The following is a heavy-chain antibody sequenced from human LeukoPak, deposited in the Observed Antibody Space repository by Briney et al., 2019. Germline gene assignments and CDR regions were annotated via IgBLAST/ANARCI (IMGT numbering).Heavy chain of an antibody. CDR2: IYTSGST. D-gene: IGHD6-6*01. CDR3: ARGASRSFDY. J-gene: IGHJ4*02. V-gene: IGHV4-61*02. Sequence: SGTLSLTCTVSGGSISSGSYYWSWIRQPAGKGLEWIGRIYTSGSTNYNPSLKSRVTISVDTSKNQFSLKLSSVTAADTAVYYCARGASRSFDYWGQGTLVTVSS. CDR1: GGSISSGSYY.